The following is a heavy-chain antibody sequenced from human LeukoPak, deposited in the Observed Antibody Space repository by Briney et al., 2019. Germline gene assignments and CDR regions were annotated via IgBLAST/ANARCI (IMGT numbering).Heavy chain of an antibody. CDR1: GFTFSSYG. Sequence: GGSLRLSCAASGFTFSSYGMHWVRQAPGKGLEGVAYIRFDGSNNYYADSLKGRFTISRDNSKNTLYLQMNSLGVEDTAVYSCARGGVNYASDYWGQGTLVTVSS. V-gene: IGHV3-30*02. J-gene: IGHJ4*02. CDR2: IRFDGSNN. D-gene: IGHD1-7*01. CDR3: ARGGVNYASDY.